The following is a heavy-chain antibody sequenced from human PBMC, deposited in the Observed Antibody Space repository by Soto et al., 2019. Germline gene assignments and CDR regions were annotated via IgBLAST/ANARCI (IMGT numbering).Heavy chain of an antibody. V-gene: IGHV4-61*01. D-gene: IGHD3-22*01. J-gene: IGHJ4*02. CDR1: GGSVRSGIYY. CDR2: IYQSGTT. Sequence: SDTLSLTCSVSGGSVRSGIYYWTWIRQPPGKGLEWIGYIYQSGTTNYNASLKSRVTISIDTSKNQFFLKLNSVTAADTAVYYCARDSSGRHDYWGQGTLVTVSS. CDR3: ARDSSGRHDY.